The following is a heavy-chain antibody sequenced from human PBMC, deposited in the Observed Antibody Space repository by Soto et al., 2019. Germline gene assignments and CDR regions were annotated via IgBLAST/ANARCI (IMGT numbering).Heavy chain of an antibody. Sequence: GGSLRLSCAASGFTFSNYWMHWVRQAPGKGLVWVSHINTDGSTATYADSVKGRFTISRDNAKNTLYLQMNSLRAEDTAVYYCVRDRPNSALDPWGQGTMVTVYS. D-gene: IGHD5-18*01. CDR1: GFTFSNYW. CDR3: VRDRPNSALDP. CDR2: INTDGSTA. V-gene: IGHV3-74*01. J-gene: IGHJ5*02.